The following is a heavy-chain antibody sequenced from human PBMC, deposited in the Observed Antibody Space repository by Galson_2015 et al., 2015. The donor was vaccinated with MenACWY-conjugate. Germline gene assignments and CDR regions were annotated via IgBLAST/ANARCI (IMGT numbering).Heavy chain of an antibody. J-gene: IGHJ6*03. CDR3: ARGYAVRHMHV. Sequence: SVKVSCKASGYTFTGFYLHWVRQAPGQGLEWMGRLNPHSGGTDYAQKFQGRATMSRDMSINTAYMELSSLRFDDAAIYYCARGYAVRHMHVRGEGTTVTVSS. CDR1: GYTFTGFY. CDR2: LNPHSGGT. V-gene: IGHV1-2*06. D-gene: IGHD2-2*01.